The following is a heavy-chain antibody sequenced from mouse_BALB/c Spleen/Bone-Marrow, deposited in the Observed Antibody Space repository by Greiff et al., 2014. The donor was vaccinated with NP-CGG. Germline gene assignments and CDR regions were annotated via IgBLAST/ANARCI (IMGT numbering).Heavy chain of an antibody. Sequence: QVQLQQSGAELVKPGASVKLSCKASGYTFTSYYMHWVKQRPGQGLEWIGEIYPSNGGTNFNEKVKNKDTLTIDKSSITEYMQLGRLKSGDFAVYYCTRSVYGNQWFAYWGQGTLVTVSA. CDR1: GYTFTSYY. D-gene: IGHD2-10*02. V-gene: IGHV1S81*02. CDR3: TRSVYGNQWFAY. CDR2: IYPSNGGT. J-gene: IGHJ3*01.